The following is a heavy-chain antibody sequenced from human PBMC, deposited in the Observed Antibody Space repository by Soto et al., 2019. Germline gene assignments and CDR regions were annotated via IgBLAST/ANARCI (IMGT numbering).Heavy chain of an antibody. CDR3: ARGLGGGGLRPFDS. Sequence: ASAKVSCKASGYTFNNYDINWVRQATGQGLEWMGWMNPYSGNTGYAQKFQGRVTMTRQSSIITAYMELNNLKSEDTAVYYCARGLGGGGLRPFDSWGQGSLVTVSS. CDR1: GYTFNNYD. J-gene: IGHJ4*02. D-gene: IGHD2-21*01. CDR2: MNPYSGNT. V-gene: IGHV1-8*01.